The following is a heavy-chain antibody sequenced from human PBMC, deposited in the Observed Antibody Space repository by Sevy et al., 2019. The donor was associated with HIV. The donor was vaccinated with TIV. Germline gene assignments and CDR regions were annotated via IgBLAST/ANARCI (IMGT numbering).Heavy chain of an antibody. D-gene: IGHD6-13*01. V-gene: IGHV1-69*13. CDR1: GGTFSSYA. CDR2: IIPIFGTA. CDR3: ARGPSSWLYYFDY. Sequence: SVKVSCKASGGTFSSYAISWVRQAPGQGLEWMGGIIPIFGTANYAQKFQGRVTITADESTSTAYMELSSLRSEDMAVYYCARGPSSWLYYFDYWGQGTLVTVSS. J-gene: IGHJ4*02.